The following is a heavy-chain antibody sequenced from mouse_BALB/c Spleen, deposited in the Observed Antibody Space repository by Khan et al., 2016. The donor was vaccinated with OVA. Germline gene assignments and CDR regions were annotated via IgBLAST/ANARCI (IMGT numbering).Heavy chain of an antibody. J-gene: IGHJ3*01. CDR2: ISYSGNT. CDR1: GYSITSEYT. Sequence: VQLKESGPGLVKPSQSLSLTCTVTGYSITSEYTWNWIRQFPGNKLEWMGFISYSGNTRYNPSLKSRISITRDTSKNQFFLQLNSVTSEDTATYYGARKDYYDYDPFPYWGQGNLVTVSA. CDR3: ARKDYYDYDPFPY. D-gene: IGHD2-4*01. V-gene: IGHV3-2*02.